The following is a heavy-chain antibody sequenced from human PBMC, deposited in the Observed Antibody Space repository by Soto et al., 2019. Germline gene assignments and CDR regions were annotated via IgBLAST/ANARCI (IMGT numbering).Heavy chain of an antibody. CDR2: TYYRSKWYN. V-gene: IGHV6-1*01. CDR3: ARDQGYSYGDYYYYYYGMDV. Sequence: SQTLSLTCAIPGGSVSSNSAAWNWIRQSPSRGLEWLGRTYYRSKWYNDYAVSVKSRITINPDTSKNQFSLQLNSVTPEDTAVYYCARDQGYSYGDYYYYYYGMDVWGQGTTVTVSS. J-gene: IGHJ6*02. D-gene: IGHD5-18*01. CDR1: GGSVSSNSAA.